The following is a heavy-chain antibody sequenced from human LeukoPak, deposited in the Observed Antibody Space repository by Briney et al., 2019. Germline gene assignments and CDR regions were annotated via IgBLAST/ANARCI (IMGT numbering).Heavy chain of an antibody. CDR2: ISSDESST. Sequence: GGSLRLSCAASGFTFSHHWMHWVRQAPGKGLVWVSHISSDESSTTYADSVKGRFTIPRDNRKYTLYLQMNSLRVEDTAMYYCTRNPDGRNWFDPWGQGTLVTVSS. CDR1: GFTFSHHW. V-gene: IGHV3-74*01. J-gene: IGHJ5*02. D-gene: IGHD1-14*01. CDR3: TRNPDGRNWFDP.